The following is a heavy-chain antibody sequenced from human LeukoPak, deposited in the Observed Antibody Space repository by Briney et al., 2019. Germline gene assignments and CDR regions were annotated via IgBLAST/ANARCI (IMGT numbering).Heavy chain of an antibody. J-gene: IGHJ6*03. D-gene: IGHD5-18*01. CDR3: ARDTTAVDTAPSYYYYYMDV. CDR1: GYTFTGYY. Sequence: ASVKVSCKASGYTFTGYYMHWVRQAPGQGLEWMGWINPNSGGTNYAQKFQGRVTMTRDTSISTAYMELSRLRSDDTDVYYCARDTTAVDTAPSYYYYYMDVWGKGTTVTVSS. V-gene: IGHV1-2*02. CDR2: INPNSGGT.